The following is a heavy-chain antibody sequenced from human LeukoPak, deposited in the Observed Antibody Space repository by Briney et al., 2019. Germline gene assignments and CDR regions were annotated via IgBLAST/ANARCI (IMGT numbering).Heavy chain of an antibody. CDR3: ARDNSVEDTAWWFDP. Sequence: ASVKVSCKSSGYTFTSYGISWVRQAPGQGREWMGIINPRGGSTSYAQKFQGRVTITRDMSTSTDYVELSSLRSEDTAVYCCARDNSVEDTAWWFDPWGQGTLVTVSS. D-gene: IGHD4-23*01. V-gene: IGHV1-46*01. CDR1: GYTFTSYG. J-gene: IGHJ5*02. CDR2: INPRGGST.